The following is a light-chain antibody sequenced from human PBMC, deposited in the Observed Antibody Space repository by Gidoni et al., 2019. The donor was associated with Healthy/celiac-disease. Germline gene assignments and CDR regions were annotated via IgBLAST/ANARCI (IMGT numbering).Light chain of an antibody. J-gene: IGKJ1*01. CDR3: QQYGSSPWT. CDR1: QCVSSSY. V-gene: IGKV3-20*01. Sequence: EIVFTQSPGTLSLSPGASATLSCRASQCVSSSYVAWYQQKPGQAPRLLIYGASSRATGIPDRFSGSGSGTDFTLTISRLEPEDFAVYYCQQYGSSPWTFGQGTKVEIK. CDR2: GAS.